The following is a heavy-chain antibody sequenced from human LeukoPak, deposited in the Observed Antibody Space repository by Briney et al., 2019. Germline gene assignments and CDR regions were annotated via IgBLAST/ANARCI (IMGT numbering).Heavy chain of an antibody. D-gene: IGHD2-2*01. Sequence: ASVKVSCKVSGYTLTELSMHWVRQAPGKGLEWMGGIIPIFGTANYAQKFQGRVTITADESTSTAYMELSSLRSEDTAVYYCARSFVVVPAAYYYYGMDVWGQGTTATVSS. J-gene: IGHJ6*02. CDR3: ARSFVVVPAAYYYYGMDV. CDR1: GYTLTELS. CDR2: IIPIFGTA. V-gene: IGHV1-69*13.